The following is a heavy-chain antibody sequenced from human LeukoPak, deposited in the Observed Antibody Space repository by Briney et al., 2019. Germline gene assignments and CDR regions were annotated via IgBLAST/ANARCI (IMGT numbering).Heavy chain of an antibody. J-gene: IGHJ2*01. CDR2: ITSDGSAT. D-gene: IGHD2-15*01. V-gene: IGHV3-74*01. CDR3: ARDAAPGYFDL. CDR1: GFTFGTYW. Sequence: GGSLRPSCPVFGFTFGTYWVHWVRQGPGKGLAWVSRITSDGSATGYADSVKGRFTISRDNAKNTLYLHMDSLRAEDTAVYYCARDAAPGYFDLWGRGTLVTVSS.